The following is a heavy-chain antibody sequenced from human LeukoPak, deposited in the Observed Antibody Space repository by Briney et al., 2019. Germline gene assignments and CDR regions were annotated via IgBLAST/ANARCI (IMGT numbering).Heavy chain of an antibody. CDR1: GFTFSSYS. Sequence: PGGSLRLSCAASGFTFSSYSMIWVRQAPGRGLEWVSSISSSSSYIYYADSVKGRFTISRDNAKNSLYLQMNSLRAEDTAVYYCARDGEGSGRPAYYYYYMDVWGKGTTVTVSS. J-gene: IGHJ6*03. CDR3: ARDGEGSGRPAYYYYYMDV. D-gene: IGHD3-10*01. V-gene: IGHV3-21*01. CDR2: ISSSSSYI.